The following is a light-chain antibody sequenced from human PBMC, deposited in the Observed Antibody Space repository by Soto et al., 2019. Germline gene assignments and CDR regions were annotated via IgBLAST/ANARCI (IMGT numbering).Light chain of an antibody. CDR3: SSYTSSSPHVL. Sequence: QSALTQPASVSGSPGQSITISCTGTSSDVGGYNFVSWYQQHPGKAPKVMIYDVNNRPSGVSNRFSGSMSGNTASLTISGLQAEDEAYYYCSSYTSSSPHVLFGGGTKLTVL. CDR2: DVN. V-gene: IGLV2-14*03. CDR1: SSDVGGYNF. J-gene: IGLJ2*01.